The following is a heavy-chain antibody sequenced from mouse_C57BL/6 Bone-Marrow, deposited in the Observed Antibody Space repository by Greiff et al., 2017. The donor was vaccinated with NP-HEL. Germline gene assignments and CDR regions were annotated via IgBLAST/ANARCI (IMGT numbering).Heavy chain of an antibody. Sequence: EVKVEESGGGLVQPGGSMKLSCVASGFTFSNYWMNWVRQSPEKGLEWVAQIRLKSDNYATHYAESVKGRFTISRDDSKSSVYLQMNNLRAEDTGIYYCTGIYSYYFDYWGQGTTLTVSS. CDR1: GFTFSNYW. J-gene: IGHJ2*01. CDR3: TGIYSYYFDY. V-gene: IGHV6-3*01. CDR2: IRLKSDNYAT. D-gene: IGHD2-1*01.